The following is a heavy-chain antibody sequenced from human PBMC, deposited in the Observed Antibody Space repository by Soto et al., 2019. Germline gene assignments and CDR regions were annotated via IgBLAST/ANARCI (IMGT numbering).Heavy chain of an antibody. CDR1: GFTFNMYW. CDR2: IYNDGTYA. Sequence: XGSLRVSGPGSGFTFNMYWLHWVRQVPGKGPVWVARIYNDGTYADYADSVKGRFTISRDNAKDTLYLQMNDLRAEDSALYHCTRGHRATSAGTSANWGQGTLVTVSS. V-gene: IGHV3-74*01. D-gene: IGHD6-13*01. J-gene: IGHJ4*02. CDR3: TRGHRATSAGTSAN.